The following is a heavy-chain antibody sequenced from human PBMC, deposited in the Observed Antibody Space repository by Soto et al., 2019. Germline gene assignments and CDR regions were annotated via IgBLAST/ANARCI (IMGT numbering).Heavy chain of an antibody. V-gene: IGHV3-48*01. Sequence: VGSLRLSCAASGFTFSSYSMNWVRQAPGKGLEWVSYISSSSSTIYYADSVKGRFTISRDNAKNSLYLQMNSLRAEDTAVYYCARDRDSGYDSYAFDIWGQGTVVTVSS. J-gene: IGHJ3*02. CDR1: GFTFSSYS. CDR2: ISSSSSTI. CDR3: ARDRDSGYDSYAFDI. D-gene: IGHD5-12*01.